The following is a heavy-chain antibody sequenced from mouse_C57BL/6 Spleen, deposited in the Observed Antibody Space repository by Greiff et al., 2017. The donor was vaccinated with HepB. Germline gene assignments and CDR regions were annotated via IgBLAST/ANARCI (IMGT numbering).Heavy chain of an antibody. Sequence: QVQLQQPGTELVKPGASVKLSCKASGYTFTSYWMHWVKQRPGQGLEWIGNINPSNGGTNYNEKFKSKATLTVDKSTSTAYMQLSSLTSEDSAVYYCARGGRNSFYAMDYWGQGTSGTVSS. D-gene: IGHD6-1*01. CDR2: INPSNGGT. J-gene: IGHJ4*01. CDR3: ARGGRNSFYAMDY. CDR1: GYTFTSYW. V-gene: IGHV1-53*01.